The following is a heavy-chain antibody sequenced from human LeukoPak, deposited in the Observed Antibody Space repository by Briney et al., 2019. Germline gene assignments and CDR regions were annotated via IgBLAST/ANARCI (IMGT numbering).Heavy chain of an antibody. CDR1: GGSISSSSYY. Sequence: SETLSLTCTVSGGSISSSSYYWGWIRRPPGKGLEWIGSIYYSGSTYYNPSLKSRVTISVDTSKNQFSLKLSSVTAADTAVYYCARAPKIAAAGPPFFDYWGQGTLVTVSS. CDR2: IYYSGST. D-gene: IGHD6-13*01. CDR3: ARAPKIAAAGPPFFDY. V-gene: IGHV4-39*07. J-gene: IGHJ4*02.